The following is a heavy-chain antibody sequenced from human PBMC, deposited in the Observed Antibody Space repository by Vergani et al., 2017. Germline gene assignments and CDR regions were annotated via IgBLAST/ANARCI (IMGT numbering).Heavy chain of an antibody. CDR2: IYYSENK. CDR3: AREYSSSVGFLAY. V-gene: IGHV4-39*07. Sequence: QLQLQESGPGLVKPSETLSLTCTVSGGSITYGAFYWGWIRQSPGKGLEWIGSIYYSENKFSNPSLESRVTLSIDTTKNQFSLKLSSVTAADTAVYYCAREYSSSVGFLAYWGQGTLVTVSS. CDR1: GGSITYGAFY. D-gene: IGHD6-6*01. J-gene: IGHJ4*02.